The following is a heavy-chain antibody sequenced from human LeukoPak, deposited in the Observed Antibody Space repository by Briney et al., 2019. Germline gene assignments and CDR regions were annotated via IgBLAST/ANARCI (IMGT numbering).Heavy chain of an antibody. CDR1: GGSISSYY. CDR3: ARVSLVRGRGYYYYMDV. J-gene: IGHJ6*03. Sequence: SETLSLTCSVSGGSISSYYWSWIRQPAGKGLKWIGRIYTSGSTNYNPSLKSRVTMSVDTSKNQFSLKLSSVTAADTAVYYCARVSLVRGRGYYYYMDVWGKGTTVTISS. D-gene: IGHD3-10*01. CDR2: IYTSGST. V-gene: IGHV4-4*07.